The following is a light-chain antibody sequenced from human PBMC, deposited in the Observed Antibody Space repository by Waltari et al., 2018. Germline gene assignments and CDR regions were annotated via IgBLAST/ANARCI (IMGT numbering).Light chain of an antibody. J-gene: IGKJ2*01. CDR1: QSLLHSNGYNY. Sequence: DIVMTQSPLSLPVTPGEPASISCRSSQSLLHSNGYNYLDWYLQKPGQSPQLLIYLGSNRASGVPDRCSGSGSGTDFTLKISRVEAEDVGVYYCMQALQTPYTFGQGTQLEIK. V-gene: IGKV2-28*01. CDR3: MQALQTPYT. CDR2: LGS.